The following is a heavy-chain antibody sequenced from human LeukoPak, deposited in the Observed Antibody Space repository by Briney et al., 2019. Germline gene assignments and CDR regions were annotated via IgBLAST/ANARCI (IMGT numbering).Heavy chain of an antibody. CDR1: GYTFTSYG. D-gene: IGHD6-6*01. CDR3: ARDLGLSIAASDDY. CDR2: ISAYNGNT. Sequence: ASVKVSCKASGYTFTSYGISWVRQAPGQGLEWTGLISAYNGNTNYAQKLQGRFTMTTETSTSTTSMELRSLRSADTAVYYCARDLGLSIAASDDYWGQGTLVTVSS. J-gene: IGHJ4*02. V-gene: IGHV1-18*01.